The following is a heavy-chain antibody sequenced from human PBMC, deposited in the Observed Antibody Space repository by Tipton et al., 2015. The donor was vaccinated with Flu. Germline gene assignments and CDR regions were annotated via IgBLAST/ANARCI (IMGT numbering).Heavy chain of an antibody. Sequence: SLRLSCAASGFTFSSYWMHWVRQAPGKGLVWVSRINSDGSSTSYADSVKGRFTISRDNAKNTLYLQMNSLRAEDTAVYYCARGGDTGYSSSWYYYYGMDVWGQGTTVTVSS. CDR2: INSDGSST. V-gene: IGHV3-74*01. CDR3: ARGGDTGYSSSWYYYYGMDV. J-gene: IGHJ6*02. CDR1: GFTFSSYW. D-gene: IGHD6-13*01.